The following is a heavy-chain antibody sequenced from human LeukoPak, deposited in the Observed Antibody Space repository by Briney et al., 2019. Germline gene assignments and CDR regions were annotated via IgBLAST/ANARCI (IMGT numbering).Heavy chain of an antibody. V-gene: IGHV3-7*03. Sequence: GESLRLSCTASGFTFSNFWMGWVRQAPGKGLEWVANIKQDETEKFYLGSVKGRFTISRDNAKNSLYLQMNSLRVEDTALYYCARRGDGYGGMTARYFQHWGQGTLVTVSS. J-gene: IGHJ1*01. CDR1: GFTFSNFW. CDR2: IKQDETEK. CDR3: ARRGDGYGGMTARYFQH. D-gene: IGHD4-23*01.